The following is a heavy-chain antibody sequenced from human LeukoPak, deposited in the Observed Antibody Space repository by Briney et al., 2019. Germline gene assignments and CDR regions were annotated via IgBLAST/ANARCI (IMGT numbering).Heavy chain of an antibody. CDR1: GYTLTELA. CDR3: ATEGGRSYYFH. D-gene: IGHD3-10*01. Sequence: ASVKVSCTVSGYTLTELAMHWVRQAPGKGLEWMGGFDPEDGETIYAQRFQGRVTMTEDTSTDTAYMELSSLRSEDTAVYYCATEGGRSYYFHWGQGTLVTVSS. J-gene: IGHJ4*02. V-gene: IGHV1-24*01. CDR2: FDPEDGET.